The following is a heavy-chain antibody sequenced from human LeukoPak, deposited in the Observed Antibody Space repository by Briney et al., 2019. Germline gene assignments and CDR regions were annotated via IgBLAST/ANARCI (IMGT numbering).Heavy chain of an antibody. CDR1: GFTFSDTW. D-gene: IGHD1-26*01. CDR2: IRSDGSDT. J-gene: IGHJ4*02. Sequence: GGSLRLSCAASGFTFSDTWMHWVRQAPGEGLVWVSRIRSDGSDTRYAESVKGRFTISRDNAKNTLYLQMNSLRAEDTAVYYCARLGGGSYGEYFDYWGQGTLVTVSS. V-gene: IGHV3-74*01. CDR3: ARLGGGSYGEYFDY.